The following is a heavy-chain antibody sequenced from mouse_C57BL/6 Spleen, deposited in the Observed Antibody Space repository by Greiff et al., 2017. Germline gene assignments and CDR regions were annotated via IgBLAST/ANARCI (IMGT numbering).Heavy chain of an antibody. CDR2: ISSGSSTI. CDR1: GFTFSDYG. V-gene: IGHV5-17*01. J-gene: IGHJ1*03. D-gene: IGHD1-1*01. Sequence: EVQLVESGGGLVKPGGSLKLSCAASGFTFSDYGMHWVRQAPEKGLEWVAYISSGSSTIYYADTVKGRFTITRDNAKNTLFLQMTSLRSEDTAMYYCARQWYYGSSPYWYFDVWGTGTTVTVSS. CDR3: ARQWYYGSSPYWYFDV.